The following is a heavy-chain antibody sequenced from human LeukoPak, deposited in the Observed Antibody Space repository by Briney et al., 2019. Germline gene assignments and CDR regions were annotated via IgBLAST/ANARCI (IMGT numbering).Heavy chain of an antibody. V-gene: IGHV5-51*01. CDR2: TSPGDSDT. Sequence: GESLKISCKGSGYIFTNYWIGWVRQMPGKGLEWMGITSPGDSDTGYSPSFEGQVTISVDKTISTAYLQWTSLKASDTAMYYCARHRSGRYFDYWGQGTLVTVSS. D-gene: IGHD2-8*02. CDR1: GYIFTNYW. J-gene: IGHJ4*02. CDR3: ARHRSGRYFDY.